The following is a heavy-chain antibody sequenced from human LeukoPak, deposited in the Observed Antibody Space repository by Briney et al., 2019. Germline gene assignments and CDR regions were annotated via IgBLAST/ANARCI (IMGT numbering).Heavy chain of an antibody. Sequence: GGSLRLTCAAYGFTFSSYAMSWVRQAPGKGLEWVSAISGSGGSAYYADSVKGRFTISRDNSKNTLYLQMNSLRAEDTAVYYCAKGSTSLFDYWGQGTLVTVSS. CDR2: ISGSGGSA. J-gene: IGHJ4*02. D-gene: IGHD2-2*01. V-gene: IGHV3-23*01. CDR1: GFTFSSYA. CDR3: AKGSTSLFDY.